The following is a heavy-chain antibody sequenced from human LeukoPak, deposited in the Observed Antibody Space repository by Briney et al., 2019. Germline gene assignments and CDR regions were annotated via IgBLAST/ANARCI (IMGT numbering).Heavy chain of an antibody. V-gene: IGHV3-30*18. Sequence: GRSLRLSCAASGFTFSSYGMHWVRQAPGKGLEWVAVISYDGSNKYYADSVKGRFTISRDNSKNTLYLQMNSLRAEDTAVYYCAKGYDILTGYYTAFDIWGQGTMVTVSS. D-gene: IGHD3-9*01. CDR2: ISYDGSNK. CDR3: AKGYDILTGYYTAFDI. CDR1: GFTFSSYG. J-gene: IGHJ3*02.